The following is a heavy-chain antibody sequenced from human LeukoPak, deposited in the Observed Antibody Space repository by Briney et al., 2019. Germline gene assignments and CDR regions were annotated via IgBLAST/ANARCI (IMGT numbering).Heavy chain of an antibody. CDR1: GASFNTYY. CDR3: ARGPVALPNDRLSLFFDF. V-gene: IGHV4-34*01. J-gene: IGHJ5*01. Sequence: SETLSLTCAVYGASFNTYYWTWIRQSPDKGLEWIGEVKHDGDTNVNPSLRSRVVISVDASKNQFSLKMTSVTAADTAIYFCARGPVALPNDRLSLFFDFWGQGTLVTVSS. D-gene: IGHD2-8*01. CDR2: VKHDGDT.